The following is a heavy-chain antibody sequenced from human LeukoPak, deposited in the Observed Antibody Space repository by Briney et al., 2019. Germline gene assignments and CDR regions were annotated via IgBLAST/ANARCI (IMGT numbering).Heavy chain of an antibody. CDR2: INSSGGST. CDR3: ARGGCSGGSCHRRYNWFDP. CDR1: GYTFTSYY. J-gene: IGHJ5*02. Sequence: ASVKVSCKASGYTFTSYYMHWVRQAPGQGLEWMGIINSSGGSTSYAQKFQGRVTMTRDTSTSTVYMELSSLRSEDTAAYYCARGGCSGGSCHRRYNWFDPWGQGTLVTVSS. V-gene: IGHV1-46*01. D-gene: IGHD2-15*01.